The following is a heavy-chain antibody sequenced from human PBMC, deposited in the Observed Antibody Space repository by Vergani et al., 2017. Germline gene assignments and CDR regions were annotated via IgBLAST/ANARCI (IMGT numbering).Heavy chain of an antibody. Sequence: EVQLLESGGGLVQPGGSLRLSCAASGFTFDTYAMNWVRQAPGKGLEWVSAISGSGGSTYYADSVKGRFTISRDNSRNTLYLQMNSLRAEDTAVYYCAKEPSVVVPANWFDPWGQGTLVTVSS. J-gene: IGHJ5*02. D-gene: IGHD2-2*01. CDR3: AKEPSVVVPANWFDP. CDR2: ISGSGGST. V-gene: IGHV3-23*01. CDR1: GFTFDTYA.